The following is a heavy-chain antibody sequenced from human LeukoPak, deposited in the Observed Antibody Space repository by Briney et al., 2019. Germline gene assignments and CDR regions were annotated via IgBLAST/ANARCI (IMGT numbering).Heavy chain of an antibody. CDR3: ARGAASGGYDY. V-gene: IGHV3-64*01. J-gene: IGHJ4*02. D-gene: IGHD3-10*01. CDR1: GFIFSDYD. Sequence: GGSLRLSCAASGFIFSDYDVHWVRQAPGKGLEFVSAITSNGGRTFYANSVKGRFTISRDNSKNALYLQMDSLRADDMAVYYCARGAASGGYDYWGQGALVTVAS. CDR2: ITSNGGRT.